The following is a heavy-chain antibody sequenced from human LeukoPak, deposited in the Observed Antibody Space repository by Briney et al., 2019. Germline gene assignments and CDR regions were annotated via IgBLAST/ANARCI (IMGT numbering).Heavy chain of an antibody. D-gene: IGHD1-14*01. Sequence: TGGSLRLSCAASGFTFSSYGMHWVRQAPGKGLEWVAVISYDGSNKYYADSVKGRFTISRDNSKNTLYLQMNSLRAEDTAVYYCAKDRRSRIYYYYYYMDVWGKGTTVTVSS. V-gene: IGHV3-30*18. J-gene: IGHJ6*03. CDR1: GFTFSSYG. CDR3: AKDRRSRIYYYYYYMDV. CDR2: ISYDGSNK.